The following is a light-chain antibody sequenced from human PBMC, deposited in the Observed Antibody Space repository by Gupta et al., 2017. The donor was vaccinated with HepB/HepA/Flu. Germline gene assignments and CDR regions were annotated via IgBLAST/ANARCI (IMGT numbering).Light chain of an antibody. CDR1: SSDVSGYKY. V-gene: IGLV2-11*01. CDR2: DVN. Sequence: SALTQPRSVSGSPGQSVTISSAGTSSDVSGYKYVSWYQQLPGKAPKLLIYDVNKRPSGVPVRFSGSKSGNTASLTSSELQGEDEDNYYCCAYAGSNTLVFGGGTRLTVL. J-gene: IGLJ2*01. CDR3: CAYAGSNTLV.